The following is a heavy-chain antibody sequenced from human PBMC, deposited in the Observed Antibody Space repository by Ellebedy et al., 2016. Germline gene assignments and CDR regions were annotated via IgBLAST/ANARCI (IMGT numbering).Heavy chain of an antibody. Sequence: SETLSLTXTVSGGSISTGNYYWNWIRQTPGKGLEWIGYIYYSGTTYINPSLEGRASISGDMSKNQFSLKMTSLTVADTAFYYCARAPFGYDNDGGYYFFSPLFDFWGQGTLVSVST. V-gene: IGHV4-30-4*01. D-gene: IGHD3-22*01. CDR3: ARAPFGYDNDGGYYFFSPLFDF. CDR2: IYYSGTT. CDR1: GGSISTGNYY. J-gene: IGHJ4*02.